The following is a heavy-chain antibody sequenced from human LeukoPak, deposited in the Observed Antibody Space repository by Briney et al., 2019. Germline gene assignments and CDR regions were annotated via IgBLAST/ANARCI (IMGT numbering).Heavy chain of an antibody. CDR1: GDSFTSGW. V-gene: IGHV5-10-1*01. Sequence: GESLKISCKGSGDSFTSGWISWVRQMPGKGLEWMGRIDPSDSYTYYSPSFQGHVTISADKSISTAYLQWSSLKASDTAMYYCARPDYYDSSGYYYGFDYWGQGTLVTVSS. D-gene: IGHD3-22*01. CDR2: IDPSDSYT. J-gene: IGHJ4*02. CDR3: ARPDYYDSSGYYYGFDY.